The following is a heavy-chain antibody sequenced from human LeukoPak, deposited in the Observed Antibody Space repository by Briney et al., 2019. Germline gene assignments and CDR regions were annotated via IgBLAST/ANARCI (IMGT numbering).Heavy chain of an antibody. Sequence: GGSLRLSCAASGFTFSNAWMSWVRQAPGRGLEWVGRIKSKTDGGTTDYAAPVKGRFTISRDDSKNTLYLQMNSLKTEDTAVYYCTTPMITFGGVIVMEDYWGQGTLVTVSS. CDR1: GFTFSNAW. J-gene: IGHJ4*02. D-gene: IGHD3-16*02. V-gene: IGHV3-15*01. CDR2: IKSKTDGGTT. CDR3: TTPMITFGGVIVMEDY.